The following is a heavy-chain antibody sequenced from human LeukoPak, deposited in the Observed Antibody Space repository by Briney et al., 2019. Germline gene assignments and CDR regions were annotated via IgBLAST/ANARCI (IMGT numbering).Heavy chain of an antibody. Sequence: ASVKVSCKASGYTFTSYDINWVRQATGQRLEWMGWINAGNGNTKYSQKFQGRVTITRDTSASTAYMELSSLRSEDTAVYYCARDHSSWYYFDYWGQGTLVTVSS. J-gene: IGHJ4*02. D-gene: IGHD6-13*01. CDR1: GYTFTSYD. CDR3: ARDHSSWYYFDY. CDR2: INAGNGNT. V-gene: IGHV1-3*01.